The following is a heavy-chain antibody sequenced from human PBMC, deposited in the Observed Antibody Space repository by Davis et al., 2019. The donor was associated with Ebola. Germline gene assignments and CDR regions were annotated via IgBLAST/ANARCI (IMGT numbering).Heavy chain of an antibody. CDR2: INPNSGGT. CDR3: ARLSGSGWYYFYYYGMDV. D-gene: IGHD6-19*01. V-gene: IGHV1-2*02. CDR1: GYTFTGYY. J-gene: IGHJ6*02. Sequence: ASVKVSCKASGYTFTGYYMHWVRQAPGQGLEWMGWINPNSGGTNYAQKFQGMVTMTRDTSISTAYMELSRLRSDDTAVYYCARLSGSGWYYFYYYGMDVWGQGTTVTVSS.